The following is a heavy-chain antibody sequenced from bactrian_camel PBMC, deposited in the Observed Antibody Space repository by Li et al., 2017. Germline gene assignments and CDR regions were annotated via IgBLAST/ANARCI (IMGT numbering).Heavy chain of an antibody. CDR2: IYTGRGGT. D-gene: IGHD2*01. CDR1: RETYINNC. CDR3: AATTRYAGSWFDRSKWLY. J-gene: IGHJ4*01. Sequence: VQLVESGGGSVQAGGSLRLSCSVSRETYINNCIGWFRQAPGKEREEVAAIYTGRGGTYYADSVEGRFTLSLDTAKKMVYLQMNNLKPEDTAMYYCAATTRYAGSWFDRSKWLYWGQGTQVTVS. V-gene: IGHV3S54*01.